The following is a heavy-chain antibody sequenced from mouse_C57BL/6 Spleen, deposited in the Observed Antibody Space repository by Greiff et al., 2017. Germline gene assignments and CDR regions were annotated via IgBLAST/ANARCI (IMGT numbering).Heavy chain of an antibody. Sequence: EVKVVESGGGLVKPGGSLKLSCAASGFTFSDYGMHWVRQAPEKGLEWVAYISSGSSTLYYADTVKGRFTISRDNSKNTLFLQMTSLRSEDTAMYYCAMQGYSAWFACWGQVTLVSVSA. D-gene: IGHD2-12*01. J-gene: IGHJ3*01. V-gene: IGHV5-17*01. CDR1: GFTFSDYG. CDR2: ISSGSSTL. CDR3: AMQGYSAWFAC.